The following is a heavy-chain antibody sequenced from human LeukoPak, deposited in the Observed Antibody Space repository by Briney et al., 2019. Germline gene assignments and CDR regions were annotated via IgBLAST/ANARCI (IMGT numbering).Heavy chain of an antibody. D-gene: IGHD1-26*01. Sequence: SVKVSCKASGGTFSSYAISWVGQAPGQGLEWMGRIIPILGIANYAQKFQGRVTITADKSTSTAYMELSSLRSEDTAVYYCAKDTLRWESYFDYWGQGTLVTVSS. CDR1: GGTFSSYA. V-gene: IGHV1-69*04. CDR2: IIPILGIA. CDR3: AKDTLRWESYFDY. J-gene: IGHJ4*02.